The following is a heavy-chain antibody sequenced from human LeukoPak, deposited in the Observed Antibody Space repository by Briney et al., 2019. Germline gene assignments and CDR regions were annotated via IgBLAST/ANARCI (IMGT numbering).Heavy chain of an antibody. D-gene: IGHD4-23*01. J-gene: IGHJ2*01. CDR3: ARSVVTLYWYFDL. CDR1: GGSISGYY. Sequence: SETLSLTCTVSGGSISGYYYNWIRQPPGKGLEWIGYIYYSGSTNYNPSLKSRVTISLDTSKNQFSLKLSSVTTADTAVYYCARSVVTLYWYFDLWGRGTLVAVSS. V-gene: IGHV4-59*01. CDR2: IYYSGST.